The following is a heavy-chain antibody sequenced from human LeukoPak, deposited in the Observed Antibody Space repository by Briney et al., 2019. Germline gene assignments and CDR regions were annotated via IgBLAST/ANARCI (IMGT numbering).Heavy chain of an antibody. CDR2: IKQDGSEK. CDR1: GFTFSSYW. J-gene: IGHJ6*02. Sequence: GGSLRLSCAASGFTFSSYWMSWVRQAPGKGLEWVANIKQDGSEKYYVDSVKGRFTISRDNAKNSLYLQMNSLRAEDTAVYYCARDQEMATIPYYYYYGMDVWGQGTTVTVSS. V-gene: IGHV3-7*01. D-gene: IGHD5-24*01. CDR3: ARDQEMATIPYYYYYGMDV.